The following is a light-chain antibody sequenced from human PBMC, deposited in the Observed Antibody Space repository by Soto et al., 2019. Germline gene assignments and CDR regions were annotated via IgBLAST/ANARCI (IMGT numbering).Light chain of an antibody. CDR1: QSLLHSNGYNY. CDR2: LGS. J-gene: IGKJ1*01. CDR3: MQAIDIPWT. Sequence: DIVMTQSPLSLPVSPGEPASISCRSSQSLLHSNGYNYLDWYLQKPGQSPQLLIYLGSSRASGVPDRFSGSGSGPDFTLKISRVETEDVGVYYCMQAIDIPWTFGQGTKVDIK. V-gene: IGKV2-28*01.